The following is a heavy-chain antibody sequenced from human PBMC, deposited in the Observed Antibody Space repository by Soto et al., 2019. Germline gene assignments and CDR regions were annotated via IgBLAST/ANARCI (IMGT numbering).Heavy chain of an antibody. CDR3: ARDQAYYDSSGHLYYYYGMDV. D-gene: IGHD3-22*01. J-gene: IGHJ6*02. CDR1: GYTLTELS. V-gene: IGHV1-24*01. CDR2: FDPEDGET. Sequence: GASVKVSCKVSGYTLTELSMHCVRQAPGKGLEWMGGFDPEDGETIYAQKFQGRVTMTEDTSTDTAYMELSSLRAEDTAVYYCARDQAYYDSSGHLYYYYGMDVWGQGTTVTVSS.